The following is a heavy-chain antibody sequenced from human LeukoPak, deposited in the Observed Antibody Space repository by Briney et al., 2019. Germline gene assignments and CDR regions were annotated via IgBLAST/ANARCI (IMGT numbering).Heavy chain of an antibody. Sequence: PSEALSLTCTVSGGSISSHFWSWIRQPPGKGLEWIGYIYHSGGTNYNPSLKSRVTISVDISKTQFSLKLSSVTAADTAVYYCARDPEVVPAPSEDWYFDLWGRGTLVTVSS. CDR3: ARDPEVVPAPSEDWYFDL. V-gene: IGHV4-59*11. D-gene: IGHD2-2*01. J-gene: IGHJ2*01. CDR2: IYHSGGT. CDR1: GGSISSHF.